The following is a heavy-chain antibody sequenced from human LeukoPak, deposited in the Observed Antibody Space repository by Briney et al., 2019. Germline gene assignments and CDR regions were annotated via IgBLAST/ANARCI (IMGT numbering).Heavy chain of an antibody. J-gene: IGHJ6*03. D-gene: IGHD3-3*01. CDR3: ARGILGNYDCWSGYYRSDGYYYYYYYMDV. Sequence: SVNASCKASRGTFSSYAISWVRQAPGQGLEWMGGIIPIFGTANYAQTFQGRVTIPTDESTSTAYMELSSLRSEDTAVYYCARGILGNYDCWSGYYRSDGYYYYYYYMDVWGKGTTVTVSS. CDR1: RGTFSSYA. CDR2: IIPIFGTA. V-gene: IGHV1-69*05.